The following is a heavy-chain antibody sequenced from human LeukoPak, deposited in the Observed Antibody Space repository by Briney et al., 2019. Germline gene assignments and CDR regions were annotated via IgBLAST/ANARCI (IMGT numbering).Heavy chain of an antibody. Sequence: SETLSLPGAVYGVPFIGYYWSWIRQPPGKGLEWIGQLKHSGSTKYNPCLKSRVTISVDTSKNQFSLKLSSVTAADTAVYYCARAPRHKYYYDSSGYHYFDYWGQGTLVTVSS. CDR1: GVPFIGYY. CDR2: LKHSGST. J-gene: IGHJ4*02. D-gene: IGHD3-22*01. CDR3: ARAPRHKYYYDSSGYHYFDY. V-gene: IGHV4-34*01.